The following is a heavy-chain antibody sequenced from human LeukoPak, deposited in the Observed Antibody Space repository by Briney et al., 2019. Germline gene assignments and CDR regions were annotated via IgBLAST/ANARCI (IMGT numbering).Heavy chain of an antibody. Sequence: PGGSLRLSCAASGFTFSDYYMSWIRQAPGKGLEWVSYISTTSSFTKYADSVKGRFTISRDNAKNLLYLQMNSLRAEDTAVYYCARAKGGTYFDYWGQGTLVTVSS. D-gene: IGHD3-16*01. J-gene: IGHJ4*02. V-gene: IGHV3-11*05. CDR1: GFTFSDYY. CDR2: ISTTSSFT. CDR3: ARAKGGTYFDY.